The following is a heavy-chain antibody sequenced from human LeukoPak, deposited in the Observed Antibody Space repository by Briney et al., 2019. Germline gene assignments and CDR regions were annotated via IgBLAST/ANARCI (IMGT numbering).Heavy chain of an antibody. J-gene: IGHJ4*02. V-gene: IGHV4-59*01. CDR3: ARAPSYARYYDFWSGYYYFDY. Sequence: SETLSLTCTVSGGSIRNYYWNWIRQPPGKGLEWIGYTSDSGHTDYKPSLKSRVTISVDLSKNQFSLKLTSATAADTAVYYCARAPSYARYYDFWSGYYYFDYWGQGTLVTVSS. D-gene: IGHD3-3*01. CDR1: GGSIRNYY. CDR2: TSDSGHT.